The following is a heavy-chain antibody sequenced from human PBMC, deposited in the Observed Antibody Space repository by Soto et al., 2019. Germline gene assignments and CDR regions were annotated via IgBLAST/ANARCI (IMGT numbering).Heavy chain of an antibody. CDR2: ISGSGGST. J-gene: IGHJ3*02. D-gene: IGHD3-9*01. V-gene: IGHV3-23*01. CDR1: GFTFSSYA. Sequence: GSLRISCAASGFTFSSYAMSWVRQAPGKGLEWVSAISGSGGSTYYADSVKGRFTISRDNSKNTLYLQMNSLRAEDTAVYYCAKDVRGTITYYDILTEAAFDISGQGTMVTVSS. CDR3: AKDVRGTITYYDILTEAAFDI.